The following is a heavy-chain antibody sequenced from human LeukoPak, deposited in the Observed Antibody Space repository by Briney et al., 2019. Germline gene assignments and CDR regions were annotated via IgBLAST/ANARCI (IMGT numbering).Heavy chain of an antibody. CDR2: IWYDGSNK. D-gene: IGHD3-22*01. Sequence: GGSLRLSCAASGFTFSSYGMHWVRQAPGKGLEWVAVIWYDGSNKYYADSVKGRFTISRDNSKNTLYLQMDSLRAEDTAVYYCAKDMSAYYYDSSGSGYWGQGTLVTVSS. CDR1: GFTFSSYG. J-gene: IGHJ4*02. CDR3: AKDMSAYYYDSSGSGY. V-gene: IGHV3-33*06.